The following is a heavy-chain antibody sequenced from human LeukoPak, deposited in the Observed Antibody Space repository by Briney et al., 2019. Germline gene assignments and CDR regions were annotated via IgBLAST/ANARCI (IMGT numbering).Heavy chain of an antibody. V-gene: IGHV1-3*01. Sequence: ASVKVSCKASGYTFTSYAMHWVRQAPGQRLEWMGWINAGNGNTKYSQKFQGRVTITRDTSASTAYMELSSLRSEDTAVYYCARDRQQLQYFQHWGQGTLVTVSS. CDR2: INAGNGNT. CDR1: GYTFTSYA. J-gene: IGHJ1*01. CDR3: ARDRQQLQYFQH. D-gene: IGHD6-13*01.